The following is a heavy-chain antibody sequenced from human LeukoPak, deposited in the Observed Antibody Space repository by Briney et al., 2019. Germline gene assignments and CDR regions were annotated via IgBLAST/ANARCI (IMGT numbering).Heavy chain of an antibody. CDR1: GFTFSSYS. J-gene: IGHJ4*02. CDR2: ISSSRSNI. D-gene: IGHD5-18*01. V-gene: IGHV3-48*01. CDR3: ARGTWIQVWTADYYFDY. Sequence: GGSLRLSCAASGFTFSSYSMKWVRQAPGKGVEWVSYISSSRSNIYYADCVKGRFTISRHNAKNSMYLQMDSLRAEDTAVYYCARGTWIQVWTADYYFDYWGQGTLVTVSS.